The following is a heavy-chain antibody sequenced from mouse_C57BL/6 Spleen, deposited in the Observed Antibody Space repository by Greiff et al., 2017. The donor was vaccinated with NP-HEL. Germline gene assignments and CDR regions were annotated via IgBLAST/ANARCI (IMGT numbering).Heavy chain of an antibody. CDR3: ARGVEVDY. CDR2: IDPSDSYT. Sequence: QVQLQQPGAELVKPGASVKLSCKASGYTFTSYWMQWVKQRPGQGLEWIGEIDPSDSYTNYNQKFKGKATLTVDTSSSTAYMQLSSLTSEDSAVYYCARGVEVDYWGQGTTLTVSS. J-gene: IGHJ2*01. CDR1: GYTFTSYW. V-gene: IGHV1-50*01.